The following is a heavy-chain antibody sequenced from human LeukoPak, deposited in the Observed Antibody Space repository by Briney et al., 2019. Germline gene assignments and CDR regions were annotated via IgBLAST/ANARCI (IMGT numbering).Heavy chain of an antibody. CDR2: IRSKASGGTT. Sequence: GSLILSCTASGFTFGDYTMSWFRQPPGKGLEWVGFIRSKASGGTTDYAASVRGRFTISRDDSKSIAYLQLNSLKTEDTAVYYCARGGYLYGAWGQGSLVTVSS. CDR1: GFTFGDYT. J-gene: IGHJ5*02. V-gene: IGHV3-49*03. CDR3: ARGGYLYGA. D-gene: IGHD3-10*01.